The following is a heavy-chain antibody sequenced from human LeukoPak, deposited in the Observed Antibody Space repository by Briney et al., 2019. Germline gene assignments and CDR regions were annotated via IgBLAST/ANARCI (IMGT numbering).Heavy chain of an antibody. D-gene: IGHD3-3*01. CDR3: ARDTVDNRSAYYYQY. CDR2: ISSDGSKK. CDR1: GFTFIGYA. V-gene: IGHV3-30-3*01. Sequence: PGRSLRLSCAASGFTFIGYAMLWARQAPGKGLEWVAVISSDGSKKYYADSVKGRFTLSRDNSKNTLYLQMNSLRAEDTAVYYCARDTVDNRSAYYYQYWGQGTLVTVSS. J-gene: IGHJ1*01.